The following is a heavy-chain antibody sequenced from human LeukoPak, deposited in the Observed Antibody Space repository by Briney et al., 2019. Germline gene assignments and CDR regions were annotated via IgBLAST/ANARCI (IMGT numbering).Heavy chain of an antibody. CDR1: GGSISSYY. CDR2: IYYTGST. CDR3: ARGGQAAQGSNWYFHFDS. J-gene: IGHJ4*02. Sequence: SETLSLTCTVSGGSISSYYWSWIRQPPGRGLEGSGYIYYTGSTNYNPSLNSRVTISVDTSKNQFSRKLSSVPAADTAVYYCARGGQAAQGSNWYFHFDSWGQGNLVTVSS. V-gene: IGHV4-59*01. D-gene: IGHD6-13*01.